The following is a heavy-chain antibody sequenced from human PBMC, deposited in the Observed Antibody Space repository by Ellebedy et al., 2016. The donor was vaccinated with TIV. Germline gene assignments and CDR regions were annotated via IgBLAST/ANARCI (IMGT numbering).Heavy chain of an antibody. V-gene: IGHV3-74*01. J-gene: IGHJ1*01. CDR3: ARVRGGKSSSSVFQH. D-gene: IGHD6-6*01. CDR1: GFTFNNYF. CDR2: INGDGSGE. Sequence: GESLKISXAASGFTFNNYFMHWVRQAPGKGLVWVSRINGDGSGETYADSVKGRFTISRDNADESAHLQMNSLRAEDTAVYYCARVRGGKSSSSVFQHWGQGTLVTVSS.